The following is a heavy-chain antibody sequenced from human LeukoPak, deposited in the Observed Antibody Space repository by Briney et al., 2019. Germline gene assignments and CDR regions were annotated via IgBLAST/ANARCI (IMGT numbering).Heavy chain of an antibody. V-gene: IGHV1-2*02. CDR2: INPNSGGT. CDR1: GYTFTGYY. J-gene: IGHJ4*02. CDR3: AVRCSGGSCYSGY. D-gene: IGHD2-15*01. Sequence: ASVKVSCKAAGYTFTGYYMHWVRQAPGQGLERMGWINPNSGGTNYAQKFQGRVTMTRDTSISTAYMELSRLRSDDTAVYYCAVRCSGGSCYSGYWGQGTLVTVSS.